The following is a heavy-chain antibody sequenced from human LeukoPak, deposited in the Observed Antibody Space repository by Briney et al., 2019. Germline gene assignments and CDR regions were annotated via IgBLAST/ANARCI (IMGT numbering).Heavy chain of an antibody. CDR1: GFTFSSYA. CDR2: ISYDGSNK. D-gene: IGHD5-24*01. Sequence: PGRSLRLSCAASGFTFSSYAMHWVRQAPGKGLEWVAVISYDGSNKYYADSVKGRFTISRDNSKNTLYLQMNSLRAEDTAVYYCARTGERWLQLYFDYWGQGTLVTVSS. J-gene: IGHJ4*02. CDR3: ARTGERWLQLYFDY. V-gene: IGHV3-30-3*01.